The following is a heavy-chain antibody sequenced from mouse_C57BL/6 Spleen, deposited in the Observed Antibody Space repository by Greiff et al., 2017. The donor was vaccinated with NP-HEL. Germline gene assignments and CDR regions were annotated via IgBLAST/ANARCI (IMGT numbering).Heavy chain of an antibody. D-gene: IGHD4-1*01. V-gene: IGHV1-85*01. CDR2: IYPRDGST. J-gene: IGHJ3*01. CDR1: GYTFTSYD. CDR3: AIAGLTGAVVH. Sequence: VQLQQSGPELVKPGASVKLSCKASGYTFTSYDINWVKQRPGQGLEWIGWIYPRDGSTKYNEKFKGKATLTVDTSSSTAYMELHSLTSEDSAVYFCAIAGLTGAVVHGGQETVVSVSA.